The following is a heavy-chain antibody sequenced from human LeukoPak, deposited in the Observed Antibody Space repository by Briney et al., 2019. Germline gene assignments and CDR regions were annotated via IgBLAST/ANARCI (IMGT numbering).Heavy chain of an antibody. J-gene: IGHJ4*02. D-gene: IGHD2-21*02. V-gene: IGHV4-39*07. CDR1: GGSISSSSYY. CDR3: ARDRGNDFNSYFFDY. Sequence: SETLSLTCTVSGGSISSSSYYWGWIRQPPGKGLEWIGSIYYSGSTYYNPSLKSRVTISVDTSKNQFSLKLSSVTAADTAVYYCARDRGNDFNSYFFDYWGQGILVTVSS. CDR2: IYYSGST.